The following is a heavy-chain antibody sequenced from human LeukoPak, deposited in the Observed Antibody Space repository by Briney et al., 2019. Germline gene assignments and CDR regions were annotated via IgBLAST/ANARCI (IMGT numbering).Heavy chain of an antibody. V-gene: IGHV3-23*01. D-gene: IGHD2-15*01. CDR3: AKGRTYCSGTSRYFFDF. Sequence: PGGSLRLSCAASGFTFSSYGMSCVRQAPGKGLEWVSGIIGSVGITDYAESVKGRFTLSRDTSKKTVYLQVNSLRAEDTAIYYCAKGRTYCSGTSRYFFDFWGQGTLVTVSS. CDR1: GFTFSSYG. CDR2: IIGSVGIT. J-gene: IGHJ4*02.